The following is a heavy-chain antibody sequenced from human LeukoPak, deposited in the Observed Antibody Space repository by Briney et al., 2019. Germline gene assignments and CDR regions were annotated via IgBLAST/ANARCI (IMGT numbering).Heavy chain of an antibody. V-gene: IGHV4-39*07. CDR2: INHSGST. Sequence: SETLSLTCTVSGGSISGSSYYWGWIRQPPGKGLEWIGEINHSGSTNYNPSLKSRVTISLDTSKNQFSLKLSSVTAADTAVYYCARGANYYDSSGYSATFDYWGQGTLVTVSS. J-gene: IGHJ4*02. D-gene: IGHD3-22*01. CDR1: GGSISGSSYY. CDR3: ARGANYYDSSGYSATFDY.